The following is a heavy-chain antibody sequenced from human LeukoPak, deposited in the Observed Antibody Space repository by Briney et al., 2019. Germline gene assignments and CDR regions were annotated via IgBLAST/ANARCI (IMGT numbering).Heavy chain of an antibody. CDR2: IIPIFGTA. CDR3: ARDSIVGATGFDY. CDR1: GGIFSSYA. Sequence: GASVKVSCKASGGIFSSYAISWVRQAPGQGLEWMGGIIPIFGTANYAQKFQGRVTITADESTSTAYMELSSLRSEDTAVYYCARDSIVGATGFDYWGQGTLVTVSS. J-gene: IGHJ4*02. D-gene: IGHD1-26*01. V-gene: IGHV1-69*13.